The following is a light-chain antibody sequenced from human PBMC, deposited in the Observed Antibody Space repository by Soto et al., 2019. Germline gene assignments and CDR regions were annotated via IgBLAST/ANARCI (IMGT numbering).Light chain of an antibody. CDR3: QQYNSFPYS. CDR1: QSIFSW. CDR2: KAS. J-gene: IGKJ2*03. Sequence: IQMTQAPSTLSAPLGAGVSIACRASQSIFSWLAWYQQKPGKAPKLLIYKASSLESGVPSRYSGSGSGTEFTLTISGLQPDDLATYYCQQYNSFPYSVGQGTQVEIK. V-gene: IGKV1-5*03.